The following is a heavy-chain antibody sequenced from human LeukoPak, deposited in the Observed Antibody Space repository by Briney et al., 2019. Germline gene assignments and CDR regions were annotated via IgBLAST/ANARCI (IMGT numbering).Heavy chain of an antibody. J-gene: IGHJ4*02. CDR2: IRSKANSYAT. V-gene: IGHV3-73*01. Sequence: GGSLRLSCAASGCTFSGSAMHWVRQASGKGLEWVGRIRSKANSYATAYAASVKGRFTISRDDSKNTAYLQMNSLKTEDAAVYYCARVEASGYDYGAFDYWGQGTLVTVSS. D-gene: IGHD5-12*01. CDR1: GCTFSGSA. CDR3: ARVEASGYDYGAFDY.